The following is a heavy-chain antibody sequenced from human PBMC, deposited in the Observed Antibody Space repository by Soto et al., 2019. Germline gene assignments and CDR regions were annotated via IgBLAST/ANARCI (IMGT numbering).Heavy chain of an antibody. CDR3: TTLWPHEDYGMDV. D-gene: IGHD2-21*01. CDR2: IKSKTDGGTT. J-gene: IGHJ6*02. CDR1: GFTFSNAW. V-gene: IGHV3-15*07. Sequence: EVQLVESGGGLVKPGGSLRLSCAASGFTFSNAWMNWVRQAPGKGLEWVGRIKSKTDGGTTDYAAPVKGRFTISRDDSKNTLYLQMNSLKTEDTAVYYCTTLWPHEDYGMDVWGQGTTVTVSS.